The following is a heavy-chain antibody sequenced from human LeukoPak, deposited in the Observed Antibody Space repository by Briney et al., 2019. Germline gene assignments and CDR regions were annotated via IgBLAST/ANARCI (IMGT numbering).Heavy chain of an antibody. CDR1: GFTFSSYS. J-gene: IGHJ4*02. V-gene: IGHV3-7*01. D-gene: IGHD3-10*01. CDR2: NKEDGTDK. Sequence: PGGSLRLSCAASGFTFSSYSMNWVRQAPGKGLEWVAHNKEDGTDKDYGDSVKGRFTISRDNTKNSLFLQLNSLRAEDTAVYYCVRDRGWFHFDLWGQGTLVTVSS. CDR3: VRDRGWFHFDL.